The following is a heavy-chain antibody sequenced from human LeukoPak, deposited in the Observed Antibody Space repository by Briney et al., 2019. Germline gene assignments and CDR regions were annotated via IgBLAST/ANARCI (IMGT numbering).Heavy chain of an antibody. CDR1: GYIFTSYW. D-gene: IGHD6-19*01. CDR3: ATQVVAGTFDY. V-gene: IGHV5-51*01. CDR2: IYPGDSDT. J-gene: IGHJ4*02. Sequence: GASLQISSKGSGYIFTSYWIGWVRQLPGKSLEWMGIIYPGDSDTRYSPSFQGQVTISADKSISTAYLQWSSLKASDTAMYYGATQVVAGTFDYWGQGTLVTVSS.